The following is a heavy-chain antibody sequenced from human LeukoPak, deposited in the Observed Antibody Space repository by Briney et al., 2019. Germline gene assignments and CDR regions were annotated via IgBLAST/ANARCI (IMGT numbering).Heavy chain of an antibody. CDR3: ARDGSVTMIVVAVYYYGMDV. CDR1: GYTFTTYG. D-gene: IGHD3-22*01. V-gene: IGHV1-18*01. Sequence: ASVKVSCKASGYTFTTYGISWVRQAPGQGLEWMGWISAYNANTNYAQKFQGRVTMTTDTSTSTAYMELRSLRSDDTAVYYCARDGSVTMIVVAVYYYGMDVWGQGTTVTVSS. J-gene: IGHJ6*02. CDR2: ISAYNANT.